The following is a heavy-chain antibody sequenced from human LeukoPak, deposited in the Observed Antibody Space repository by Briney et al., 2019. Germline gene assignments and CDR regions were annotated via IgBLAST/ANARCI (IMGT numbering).Heavy chain of an antibody. CDR2: FDPEDGET. D-gene: IGHD5-18*01. Sequence: ASVKLSCKVSGYSFTVISMHWVRQAPGQGIEWKGGFDPEDGETIYAQKFQGRVTMTEDTSTDTAYMELRSLRSDDTGVYYCARSETPYGGYSSTPSENWFDPWGQGTLVTVSS. CDR3: ARSETPYGGYSSTPSENWFDP. J-gene: IGHJ5*02. V-gene: IGHV1-24*01. CDR1: GYSFTVIS.